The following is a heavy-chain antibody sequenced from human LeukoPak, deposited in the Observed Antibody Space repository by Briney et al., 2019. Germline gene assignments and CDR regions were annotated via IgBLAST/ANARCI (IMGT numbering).Heavy chain of an antibody. Sequence: EASVKVSCKASGYTFTSYAMNWMRQAPGQGLEWMGWINTNTGNPTYAQGFTGRFVFSLDTSVSTAYLQISSLKAEDTAVYYCAREGEVAGINYWGQGTLVTVSS. CDR1: GYTFTSYA. V-gene: IGHV7-4-1*02. CDR2: INTNTGNP. D-gene: IGHD6-19*01. CDR3: AREGEVAGINY. J-gene: IGHJ4*02.